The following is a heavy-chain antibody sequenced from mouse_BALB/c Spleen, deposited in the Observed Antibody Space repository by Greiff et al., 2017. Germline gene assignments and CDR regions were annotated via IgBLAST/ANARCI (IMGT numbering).Heavy chain of an antibody. CDR3: ARQGLPTLYAMDY. D-gene: IGHD3-3*01. J-gene: IGHJ4*01. V-gene: IGHV1S34*01. CDR1: GYSFTGYY. CDR2: ISCYNGAT. Sequence: LVKTGASVKISCKASGYSFTGYYMHWVKQSHGKSLEWIGYISCYNGATSYNQKFKGKATFTVDTSSSTAYMQFNSLTSEDSAVYYCARQGLPTLYAMDYWGQGNSVTVSS.